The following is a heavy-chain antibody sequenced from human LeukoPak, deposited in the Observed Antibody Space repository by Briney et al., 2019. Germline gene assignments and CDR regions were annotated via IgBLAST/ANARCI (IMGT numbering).Heavy chain of an antibody. D-gene: IGHD5-24*01. CDR1: GFTFSSYW. Sequence: PGGSLRLSCAASGFTFSSYWMSWVRQAPGKGLEWVANIKQDGSEKYYVDSVKGRFTISRDNAKNSLYLQMNSLRAEDTAVYYCARDQKLQGPYYYYYMDVWGKGTTVTVSS. J-gene: IGHJ6*03. CDR2: IKQDGSEK. CDR3: ARDQKLQGPYYYYYMDV. V-gene: IGHV3-7*01.